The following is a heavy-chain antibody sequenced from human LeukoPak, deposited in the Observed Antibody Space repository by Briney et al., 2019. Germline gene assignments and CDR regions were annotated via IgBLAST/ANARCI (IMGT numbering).Heavy chain of an antibody. CDR1: GDSVSSNSAA. CDR2: TYYRSKWYN. V-gene: IGHV6-1*01. D-gene: IGHD5-12*01. J-gene: IGHJ4*02. CDR3: ARGLRIVATMWSPSKKYYFDY. Sequence: PSQTLSLTCAISGDSVSSNSAAWNWIRQSPSRGLEWLGRTYYRSKWYNDYAVSVKSRITINPDTSKNQFSLQLNSVTPEDTAVYYCARGLRIVATMWSPSKKYYFDYWGQGTLVTVSS.